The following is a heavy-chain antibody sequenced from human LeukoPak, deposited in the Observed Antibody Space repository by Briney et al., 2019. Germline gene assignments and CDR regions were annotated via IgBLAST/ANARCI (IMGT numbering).Heavy chain of an antibody. Sequence: QPGGSLRLSCAASGFTFDDYAMHWVRHAPGKGLGWVSGISWNSGSIGYADSVKGRFTISRDNAKNSLYLQMNSLRAEDTALYYCAKDTGYSGYDYYFDYWGQGTLVTVSS. CDR3: AKDTGYSGYDYYFDY. J-gene: IGHJ4*02. V-gene: IGHV3-9*01. CDR1: GFTFDDYA. CDR2: ISWNSGSI. D-gene: IGHD5-12*01.